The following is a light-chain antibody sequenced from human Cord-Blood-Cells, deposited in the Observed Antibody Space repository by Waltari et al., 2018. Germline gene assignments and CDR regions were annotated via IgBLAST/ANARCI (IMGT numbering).Light chain of an antibody. CDR1: QDISNY. CDR3: QQYDNLPFT. V-gene: IGKV1-33*01. Sequence: DIQMTQSPSSLSASVGASVTLTCQASQDISNYLNWYQQKPGKAPKLLIYDASNLETGVPSRFSGSGSGTDFTFTISSLQPEDIATYYCQQYDNLPFTFGPGTKVDIK. CDR2: DAS. J-gene: IGKJ3*01.